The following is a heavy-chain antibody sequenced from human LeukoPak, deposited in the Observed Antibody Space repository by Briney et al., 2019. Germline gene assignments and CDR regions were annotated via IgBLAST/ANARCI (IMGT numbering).Heavy chain of an antibody. D-gene: IGHD4-23*01. Sequence: ASVKVSCKASGGTFSSYTISWVRQAPGQGLEWMGGIIPIFGTANYAQKFQGRVTITTDDSTSTAYMELSSLRSEDTAVCYCARGNYGGVSEAFDIWGQGTMVTVSS. CDR1: GGTFSSYT. V-gene: IGHV1-69*05. J-gene: IGHJ3*02. CDR3: ARGNYGGVSEAFDI. CDR2: IIPIFGTA.